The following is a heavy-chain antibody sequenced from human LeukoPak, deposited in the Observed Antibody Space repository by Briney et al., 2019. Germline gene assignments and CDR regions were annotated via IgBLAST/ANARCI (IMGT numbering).Heavy chain of an antibody. Sequence: SETLSLTCNVSGGSISSGSYYWSWIRQPAGKGLEWIGRIYTSGTTNYNPSLKSQVSISIDTSKNQFSLRLTSVTAADTAVYYCARQTGSGLFILPGGQGTLVTVSS. J-gene: IGHJ4*02. CDR1: GGSISSGSYY. CDR3: ARQTGSGLFILP. D-gene: IGHD3/OR15-3a*01. CDR2: IYTSGTT. V-gene: IGHV4-61*02.